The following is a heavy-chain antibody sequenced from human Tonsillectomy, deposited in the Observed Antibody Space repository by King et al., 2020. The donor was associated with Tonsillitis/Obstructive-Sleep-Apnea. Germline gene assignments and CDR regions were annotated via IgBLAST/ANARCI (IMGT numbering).Heavy chain of an antibody. CDR3: AKGIGGDYGGGAFDI. CDR1: GFTFDGYA. V-gene: IGHV3-9*01. Sequence: VQLVQSGGGLVQPGRSLRLSCAASGFTFDGYAMHWVRQAPGKGLEWVSGISWNSGNIGYADSVKGRFTISRDNAKNSLYLQMNSLRAEDTALYYCAKGIGGDYGGGAFDIWGQGTMVTVSS. D-gene: IGHD4-23*01. J-gene: IGHJ3*02. CDR2: ISWNSGNI.